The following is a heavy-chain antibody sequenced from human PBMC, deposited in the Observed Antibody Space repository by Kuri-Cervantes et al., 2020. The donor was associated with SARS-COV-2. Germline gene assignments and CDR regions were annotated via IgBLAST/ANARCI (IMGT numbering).Heavy chain of an antibody. CDR2: IRYDGSNK. D-gene: IGHD1-14*01. CDR3: AKGRIHHSDAFDI. Sequence: GESLKISCAASGFTFSSYGMHWARQAPGKGLEWVAFIRYDGSNKYYADSVKGRFTISRDNSKNTLYLQMNSLRAEDTAVYYCAKGRIHHSDAFDIWGQGTMVTVSS. CDR1: GFTFSSYG. V-gene: IGHV3-30*02. J-gene: IGHJ3*02.